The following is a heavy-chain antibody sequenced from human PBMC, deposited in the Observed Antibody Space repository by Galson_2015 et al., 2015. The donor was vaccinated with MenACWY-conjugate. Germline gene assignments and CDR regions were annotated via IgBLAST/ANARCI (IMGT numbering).Heavy chain of an antibody. CDR3: ARAAGYCSSTSCSQFDY. D-gene: IGHD2-2*01. J-gene: IGHJ4*02. Sequence: SLRLSCAASGFTFDDYGMSWVRQVPGEGLEWVSGINWNGGSTSYADSVKGRFTISRDNAKNSLYLQMNSLRAEDTALYYCARAAGYCSSTSCSQFDYWGQGTLVTVSS. CDR1: GFTFDDYG. V-gene: IGHV3-20*04. CDR2: INWNGGST.